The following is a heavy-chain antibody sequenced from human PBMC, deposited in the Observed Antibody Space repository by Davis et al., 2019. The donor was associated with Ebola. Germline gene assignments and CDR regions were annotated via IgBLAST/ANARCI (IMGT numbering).Heavy chain of an antibody. CDR3: ARRRWSSSGCIFS. Sequence: ASVQVSCKASGYIFTSYDINWVRQATGQGLEWMGWMNPNSGNTGYARKFQDRVTMTRDTSMNTAYMELSSLRSEDTAVYYCARRRWSSSGCIFSWGQGTMVTVSS. J-gene: IGHJ3*01. D-gene: IGHD3-22*01. V-gene: IGHV1-8*01. CDR2: MNPNSGNT. CDR1: GYIFTSYD.